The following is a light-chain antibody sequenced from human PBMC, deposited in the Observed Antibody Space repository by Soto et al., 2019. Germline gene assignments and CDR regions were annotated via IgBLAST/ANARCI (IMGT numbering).Light chain of an antibody. J-gene: IGKJ2*01. V-gene: IGKV3-15*01. CDR2: GAS. CDR1: QSVSSN. Sequence: EIVMTQSPATLSVSPGERATLSCRASQSVSSNLAWYQQKPGQAPRLLIYGASTRATGIPARFSGSGSGTEITLTIGSLQAEDFAVYYCQQYNNWPPGTFGQGTKLEIK. CDR3: QQYNNWPPGT.